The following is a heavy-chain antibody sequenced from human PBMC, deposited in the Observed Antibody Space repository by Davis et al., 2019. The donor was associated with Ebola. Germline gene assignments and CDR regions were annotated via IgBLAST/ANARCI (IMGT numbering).Heavy chain of an antibody. V-gene: IGHV3-64*04. Sequence: PGGSLRLSCSASGFTFSSYAMHWVRQAPGKGLEYVSAISRNGGSTYYADSVKGRFTISRDSSKNTLFLQMNSLRAEDTAVYYCAKSLIWFGELFDYWGQGTLVTVSS. CDR2: ISRNGGST. CDR3: AKSLIWFGELFDY. CDR1: GFTFSSYA. D-gene: IGHD3-10*01. J-gene: IGHJ4*02.